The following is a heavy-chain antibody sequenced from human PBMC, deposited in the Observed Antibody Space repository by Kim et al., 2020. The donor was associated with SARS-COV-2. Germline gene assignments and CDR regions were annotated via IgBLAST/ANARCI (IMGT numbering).Heavy chain of an antibody. CDR1: GGTFSSYA. V-gene: IGHV1-69*13. CDR2: IIPIFGTA. Sequence: SVKVSCKASGGTFSSYAISWVRQAPGQGLEWMGGIIPIFGTANYAQKFQGRVTITADESTSTAYMELSSLRSEDTAVYYCARGLLWFGELLRSTTTNNYGMDVWGQGTTVTVSS. CDR3: ARGLLWFGELLRSTTTNNYGMDV. D-gene: IGHD3-10*01. J-gene: IGHJ6*02.